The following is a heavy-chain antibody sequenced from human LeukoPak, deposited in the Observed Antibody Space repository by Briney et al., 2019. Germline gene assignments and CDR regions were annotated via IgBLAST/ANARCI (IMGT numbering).Heavy chain of an antibody. V-gene: IGHV3-30*02. J-gene: IGHJ4*02. CDR1: GFTFSNYY. Sequence: GGSLRLSCAASGFTFSNYYMHWVRQAPGKGLEWVAVVHHDGSERYYADSVKGRFTISRDNSKNTLYVQMDSLSVEGTAVYYCATGSGYYYDHWGQGTLVTVSS. CDR2: VHHDGSER. D-gene: IGHD3-22*01. CDR3: ATGSGYYYDH.